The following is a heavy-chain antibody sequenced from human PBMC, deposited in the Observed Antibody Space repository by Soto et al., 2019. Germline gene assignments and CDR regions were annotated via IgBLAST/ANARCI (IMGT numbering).Heavy chain of an antibody. J-gene: IGHJ6*02. D-gene: IGHD3-3*01. CDR1: GGTFSSYA. CDR3: ARARFLEWSRYYYYGMDV. Sequence: SVKVSCKASGGTFSSYAISWVRQAPGQGLEWMGGIIPIFGTANYAQKFQGRVTITADESTSTAYMELSSLRSEDTAVYYCARARFLEWSRYYYYGMDVWGQGTTVTVSS. V-gene: IGHV1-69*13. CDR2: IIPIFGTA.